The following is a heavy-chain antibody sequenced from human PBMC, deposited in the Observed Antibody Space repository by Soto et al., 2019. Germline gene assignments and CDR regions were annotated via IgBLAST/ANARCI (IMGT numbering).Heavy chain of an antibody. V-gene: IGHV1-69*12. CDR3: ARAVRKDYFDI. CDR1: GGTFSSYA. D-gene: IGHD3-10*02. J-gene: IGHJ3*02. CDR2: FIPIFGTE. Sequence: QVQLVQSGAEVKKPGSSVKVSCKASGGTFSSYAISWVRQAPGQALEWMGGFIPIFGTENYAQKCQGRVTLTADESTSTAYMELSSLRSQDTAVYYCARAVRKDYFDIWGQGTMVTVSS.